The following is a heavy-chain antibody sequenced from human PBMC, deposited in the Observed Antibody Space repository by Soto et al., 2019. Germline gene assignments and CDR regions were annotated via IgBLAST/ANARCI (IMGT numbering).Heavy chain of an antibody. CDR3: ARDRLRDAFDI. CDR1: GFTFSSYA. J-gene: IGHJ3*02. V-gene: IGHV3-30-3*01. CDR2: ISYDGSNK. Sequence: PGGSQRLSCAASGFTFSSYAMHWVRQAPGKGLEWVAVISYDGSNKYYADSVKGRFTISRDNSKNTLYLQMNSLRAEDTAVYYCARDRLRDAFDIWGQGPMVTVSS. D-gene: IGHD4-17*01.